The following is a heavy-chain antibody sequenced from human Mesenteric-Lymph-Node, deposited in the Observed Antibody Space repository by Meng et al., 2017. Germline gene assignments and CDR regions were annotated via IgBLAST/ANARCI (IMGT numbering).Heavy chain of an antibody. CDR3: AREPTYYYDSVVYWFDP. V-gene: IGHV4-4*07. Sequence: GSLRLSCTVSGGSISSYYWTWIRQPAGKGLEWIGRIYASGSTNYNPSLKSRVTMSVDTSKNQFSLKLSSVTAADTALYYCAREPTYYYDSVVYWFDPWGQGTLVTVSS. CDR1: GGSISSYY. J-gene: IGHJ5*02. CDR2: IYASGST. D-gene: IGHD3-22*01.